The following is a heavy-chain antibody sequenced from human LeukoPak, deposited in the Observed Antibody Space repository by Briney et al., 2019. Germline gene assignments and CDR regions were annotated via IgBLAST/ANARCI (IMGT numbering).Heavy chain of an antibody. Sequence: GGSLRLSCAASGFTFSSYSMNWVRQAPGKGLEWVSSISSSSSHIYYADSVKGRFTISRDNAKNSLYLQMNSLRAEDTAVYYCARAGGTYYGIAFDMWGQGTMVTVSS. D-gene: IGHD1-26*01. CDR3: ARAGGTYYGIAFDM. V-gene: IGHV3-21*01. J-gene: IGHJ3*02. CDR2: ISSSSSHI. CDR1: GFTFSSYS.